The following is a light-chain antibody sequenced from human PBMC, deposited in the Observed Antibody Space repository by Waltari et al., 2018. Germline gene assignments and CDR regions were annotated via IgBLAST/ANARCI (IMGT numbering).Light chain of an antibody. CDR1: QSVSGS. Sequence: EIVLTQSPATLSVSPGERATLSCRASQSVSGSLAWYQQKPGQAPRLLIYGASTRATGIPARCSGSGSGATYTLTISSLQSEDFAVYYCQQYHNWPPLTFGGGTNVEIK. J-gene: IGKJ4*01. V-gene: IGKV3-15*01. CDR2: GAS. CDR3: QQYHNWPPLT.